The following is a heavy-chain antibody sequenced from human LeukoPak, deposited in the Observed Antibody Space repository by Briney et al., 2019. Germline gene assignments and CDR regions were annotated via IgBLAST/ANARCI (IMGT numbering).Heavy chain of an antibody. D-gene: IGHD3-22*01. J-gene: IGHJ6*02. Sequence: ASVKVSCKASGYTFTYRYLHWVRQAPGQALEWMGWITPFNGNTNYAQKFQDRVTMTTDTSTSTAYMELRSLRSDDTAVYYCARESYYDSSGYFYYYGMDVWGQGTTVTVSS. V-gene: IGHV1-45*02. CDR3: ARESYYDSSGYFYYYGMDV. CDR2: ITPFNGNT. CDR1: GYTFTYRY.